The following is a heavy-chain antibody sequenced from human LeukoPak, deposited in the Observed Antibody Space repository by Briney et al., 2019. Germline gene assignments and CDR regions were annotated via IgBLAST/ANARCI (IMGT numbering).Heavy chain of an antibody. Sequence: SCKASGYTFTSYGMHWVRQAPGKGLEWVAVIWYDGSNKYYADSVKGRFTISRDNSKNTLYLHMNSLRAEDTAVYYCARGGIADDAFDIWGQGTMVTVSS. D-gene: IGHD2-15*01. CDR1: GYTFTSYG. V-gene: IGHV3-33*01. CDR2: IWYDGSNK. J-gene: IGHJ3*02. CDR3: ARGGIADDAFDI.